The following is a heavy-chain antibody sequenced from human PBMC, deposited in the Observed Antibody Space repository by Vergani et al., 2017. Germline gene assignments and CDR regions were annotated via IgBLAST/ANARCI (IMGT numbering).Heavy chain of an antibody. CDR3: AKSPSIAARYIDY. V-gene: IGHV3-11*01. CDR1: GFTFSDYY. J-gene: IGHJ4*02. Sequence: QVQLVESGGGLVKPGGSLRLSCAASGFTFSDYYMNWVRQAPGKGLEWVSSISSSGSTIYYADSVKGRFTISRDNAKNSLYLQMNSLRAEDTAVYYCAKSPSIAARYIDYWGQGTLVTVSS. CDR2: ISSSGSTI. D-gene: IGHD6-6*01.